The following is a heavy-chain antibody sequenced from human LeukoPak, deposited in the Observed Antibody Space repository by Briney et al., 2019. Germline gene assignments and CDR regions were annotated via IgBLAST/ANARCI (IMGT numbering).Heavy chain of an antibody. CDR3: ARRRAEPKIVRPPYYGSGPFDY. J-gene: IGHJ4*02. CDR2: ISGSGGST. Sequence: GGSLRLSCAASGFTFSSYAMSWVRQAPGKGLEWVSAISGSGGSTYSADSVKGRFTISRDNSKNTLYLQMNSLRAEDTAVYYCARRRAEPKIVRPPYYGSGPFDYWGQGTLVTVSS. D-gene: IGHD3-10*01. V-gene: IGHV3-23*01. CDR1: GFTFSSYA.